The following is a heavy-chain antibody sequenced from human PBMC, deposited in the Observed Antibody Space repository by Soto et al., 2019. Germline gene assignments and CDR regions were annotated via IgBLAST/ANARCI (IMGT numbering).Heavy chain of an antibody. CDR2: IKFDGSEI. CDR1: GFTYSYYW. Sequence: EVQLVESGGGLVQPGGSLRLSCVASGFTYSYYWMSWVRQAPGRGLEWVARIKFDGSEIQYADSAKGRFTISRDNAENSLYLQMRSLRDGDTAAYYCARDSGYGSASSVNHYFDYWGQGSLVTVSS. CDR3: ARDSGYGSASSVNHYFDY. D-gene: IGHD3-10*01. V-gene: IGHV3-7*01. J-gene: IGHJ4*02.